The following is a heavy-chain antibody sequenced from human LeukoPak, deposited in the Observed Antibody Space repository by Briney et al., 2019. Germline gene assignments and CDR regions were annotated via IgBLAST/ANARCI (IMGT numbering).Heavy chain of an antibody. J-gene: IGHJ4*02. Sequence: RGSLRLSCAASGFTFNSYAMSWVRQAPGKGLEWVSGISSSGGSTYYADSVKGRFTISRDNSKNTLYLQMNSLRAEDTAVYYCAKNVRITMVRGVIITPPDYWGQGTLVTVSS. CDR1: GFTFNSYA. V-gene: IGHV3-23*01. CDR2: ISSSGGST. CDR3: AKNVRITMVRGVIITPPDY. D-gene: IGHD3-10*01.